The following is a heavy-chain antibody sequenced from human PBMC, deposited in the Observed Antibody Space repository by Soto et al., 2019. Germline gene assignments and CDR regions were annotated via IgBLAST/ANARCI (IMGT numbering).Heavy chain of an antibody. J-gene: IGHJ4*02. V-gene: IGHV3-33*01. CDR1: GFTFSSYG. D-gene: IGHD6-13*01. Sequence: QVQLVESGGGVVQPGRSLRLSCAASGFTFSSYGMHWVRQAPGKGLEWVAVIWYDGSNKYYADSVKGRFTISRDNSKNTLYLQMNSLRAEDTAVYYCARGKESSSGTVIDYWGQGTLVTVSS. CDR2: IWYDGSNK. CDR3: ARGKESSSGTVIDY.